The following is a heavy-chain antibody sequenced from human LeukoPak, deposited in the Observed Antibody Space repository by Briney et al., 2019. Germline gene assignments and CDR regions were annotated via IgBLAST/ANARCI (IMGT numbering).Heavy chain of an antibody. V-gene: IGHV3-33*08. J-gene: IGHJ4*02. CDR2: IWYDGSNK. CDR3: ARDAWGYGDYAGYFDY. D-gene: IGHD4-17*01. Sequence: PGRSLRLSCAAPGFTFSPHAMHWVRQAPGKGLEWVAVIWYDGSNKYYADSVKGRFTISRDNSKNTLYLQMNSLRAEDTAVYYCARDAWGYGDYAGYFDYWGQGTLVTVSS. CDR1: GFTFSPHA.